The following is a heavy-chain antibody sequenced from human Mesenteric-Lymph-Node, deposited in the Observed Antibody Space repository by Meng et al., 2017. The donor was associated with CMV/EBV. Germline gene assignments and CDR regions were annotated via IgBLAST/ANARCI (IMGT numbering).Heavy chain of an antibody. CDR1: GYTFTGYY. D-gene: IGHD3-22*01. CDR3: ARSFHYDSSGYSPDY. J-gene: IGHJ4*02. CDR2: INPNSGAA. V-gene: IGHV1-2*02. Sequence: ASVKVSCKASGYTFTGYYMHWVRQAPGQGLEWMGWINPNSGAAIYAQNFQGRVTMTRNTSISTAYLEVGRLTSDDTAVYYCARSFHYDSSGYSPDYWGQGSLVTVSS.